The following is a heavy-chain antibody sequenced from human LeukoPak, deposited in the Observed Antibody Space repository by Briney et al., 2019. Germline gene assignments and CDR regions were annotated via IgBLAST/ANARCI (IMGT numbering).Heavy chain of an antibody. CDR2: FDPEDGET. J-gene: IGHJ5*02. CDR1: GYTLTELS. D-gene: IGHD6-19*01. V-gene: IGHV1-24*01. CDR3: ATVVAGTMTAYNWFDP. Sequence: ASVKVSCKVSGYTLTELSMHWVRQAPGKGLEWMGGFDPEDGETIYAQKFQGRVTMTEDTSTDTAYMELSSLRSEDTAVYYCATVVAGTMTAYNWFDPWGQGTLVTVSS.